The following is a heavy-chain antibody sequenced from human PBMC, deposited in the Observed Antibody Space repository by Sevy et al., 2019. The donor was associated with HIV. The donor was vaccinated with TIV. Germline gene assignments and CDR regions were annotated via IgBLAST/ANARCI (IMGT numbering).Heavy chain of an antibody. Sequence: GGSLRLSCAVSGFTFSNYWMSWVRQAPGKGLEWVANIKQDAGQKYYVDSVKGRFTISRDNAKNSLYLQMNSLRAEDTAVYFCARDDGNYYFHYWGQGTLVTVSS. CDR3: ARDDGNYYFHY. CDR2: IKQDAGQK. CDR1: GFTFSNYW. V-gene: IGHV3-7*01. D-gene: IGHD1-7*01. J-gene: IGHJ4*02.